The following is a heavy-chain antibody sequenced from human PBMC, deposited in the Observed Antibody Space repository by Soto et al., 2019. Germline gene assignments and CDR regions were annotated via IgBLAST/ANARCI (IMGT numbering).Heavy chain of an antibody. D-gene: IGHD5-12*01. CDR2: IFPNDEK. CDR3: ARVYDYDPWFDP. Sequence: SGPTLVNPTETLTLTCTVSWFSLSNNKMGVSWIRQPPGKALEWLAHIFPNDEKAFNTSLKSRLTISKDTSKSQVVLTMTNMDPVDTATYYCARVYDYDPWFDPWGQGTLVTVSS. J-gene: IGHJ5*02. CDR1: WFSLSNNKMG. V-gene: IGHV2-26*01.